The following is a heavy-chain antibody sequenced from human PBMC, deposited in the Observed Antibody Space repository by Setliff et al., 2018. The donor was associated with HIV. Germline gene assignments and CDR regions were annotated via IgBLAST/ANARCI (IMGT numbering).Heavy chain of an antibody. Sequence: PGGSLRLSCAASGFTFSSYSMNWVRQAPGKGLEWVSYICSSSSTIYYADSVKDRFTISRDNAKDTLYLQMNSLRAEDTAMYYCARARSTHLLDYWGQGTLVTVSS. J-gene: IGHJ4*02. D-gene: IGHD2-2*01. V-gene: IGHV3-48*04. CDR1: GFTFSSYS. CDR3: ARARSTHLLDY. CDR2: ICSSSSTI.